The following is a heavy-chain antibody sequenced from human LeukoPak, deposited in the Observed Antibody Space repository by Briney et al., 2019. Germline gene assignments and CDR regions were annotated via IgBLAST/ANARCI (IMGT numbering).Heavy chain of an antibody. CDR3: ARDRADLSSRSRPFDP. Sequence: ASVKVSCKASGYTFTSYYMHWVRQAPGQGLEWMGWINPNSGGTNYAQKFQGRVTMTRDTSISTAYMELSRLRSDDTAVYYCARDRADLSSRSRPFDPWGQGTLVTVSS. CDR1: GYTFTSYY. V-gene: IGHV1-2*02. CDR2: INPNSGGT. J-gene: IGHJ5*02. D-gene: IGHD3-3*01.